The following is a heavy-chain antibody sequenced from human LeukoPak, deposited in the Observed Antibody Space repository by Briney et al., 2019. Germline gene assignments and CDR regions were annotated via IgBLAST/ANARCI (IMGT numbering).Heavy chain of an antibody. CDR1: GGSISSGGYY. CDR2: IYYSGST. V-gene: IGHV4-31*03. Sequence: PSETLSLTCTVSGGSISSGGYYWSWIRQHPGKGLEWIGYIYYSGSTYYNPSLKSRVTISVDTSKNQFSLKLSSVTAPDTAVYYCQAYYYYGMDVWGQGTTVTVSS. CDR3: QAYYYYGMDV. J-gene: IGHJ6*02.